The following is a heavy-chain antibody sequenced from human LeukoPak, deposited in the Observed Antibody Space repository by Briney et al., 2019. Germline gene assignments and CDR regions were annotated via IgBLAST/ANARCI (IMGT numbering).Heavy chain of an antibody. V-gene: IGHV1-18*01. Sequence: ASVKVSCKAPGYTFTSYGISWVRQAPGQGLEWMGWISAYNGNTNYAQKLQGRVTMTTDTSTSTAYMELRSLRSDDTAVYYCARDRSSGYSNWFDPWGQGTLVTVSS. D-gene: IGHD6-19*01. CDR3: ARDRSSGYSNWFDP. CDR1: GYTFTSYG. J-gene: IGHJ5*02. CDR2: ISAYNGNT.